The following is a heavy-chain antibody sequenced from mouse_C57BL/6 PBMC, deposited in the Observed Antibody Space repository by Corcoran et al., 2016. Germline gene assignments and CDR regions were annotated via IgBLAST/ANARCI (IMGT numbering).Heavy chain of an antibody. D-gene: IGHD1-1*01. J-gene: IGHJ1*03. Sequence: EVQLQQAAGELVRPGASVKLCCTASGFNIKDYYMHWVKQRPEQGLEWIGRIDPEDGDTEYAPKFQGKATMTAYTSSNTAYLQLSSLTSEDTAVYYCTDYYYDWYFDVWGTGTTVTVSS. CDR1: GFNIKDYY. V-gene: IGHV14-1*01. CDR3: TDYYYDWYFDV. CDR2: IDPEDGDT.